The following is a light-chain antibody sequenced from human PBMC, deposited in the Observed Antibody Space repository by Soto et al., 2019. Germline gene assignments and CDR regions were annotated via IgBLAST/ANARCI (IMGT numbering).Light chain of an antibody. J-gene: IGLJ1*01. CDR3: SSYTTSSSYV. V-gene: IGLV2-14*01. CDR1: SSDVGGYIY. CDR2: DVT. Sequence: QSALTQPASVSGSPGQSITISCTGTSSDVGGYIYVSWYQQHPGKAPKLMIYDVTSRPSGVSYRFSGSKPGNTASLTISGLQSEDEADYYCSSYTTSSSYVFGAETKGNVL.